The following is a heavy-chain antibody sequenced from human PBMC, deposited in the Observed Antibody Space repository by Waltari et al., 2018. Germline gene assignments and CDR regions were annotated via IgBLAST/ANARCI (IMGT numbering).Heavy chain of an antibody. V-gene: IGHV3-23*03. CDR2: VIYSGGTT. CDR3: ARPGEGPSSH. CDR1: GFTFNNYA. D-gene: IGHD4-17*01. Sequence: EVQLLESGGGLVQPGGSLRLSCAASGFTFNNYAMSWVRQAPGKGLEWVSVIYSGGTTYYADSVKGRFTISRDNSKNTLYLQMNSLRPEDTAVYYCARPGEGPSSHWGQGTLVTVSS. J-gene: IGHJ4*02.